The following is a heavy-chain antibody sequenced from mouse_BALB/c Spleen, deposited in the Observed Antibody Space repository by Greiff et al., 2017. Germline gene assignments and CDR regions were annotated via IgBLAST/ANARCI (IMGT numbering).Heavy chain of an antibody. V-gene: IGHV14-3*02. CDR1: GFNIKDSY. CDR2: IDPANGNT. CDR3: ARDSAGYHAMDY. J-gene: IGHJ4*01. D-gene: IGHD3-2*01. Sequence: EVQLQQSGAELVKLGASVKLSCPASGFNIKDSYMHWVKQRPEQGLEWIGRIDPANGNTKYDPKFQGKATITADTSSNTAYLQLSSLTSEDTAVYYCARDSAGYHAMDYWGKGTSVTVAS.